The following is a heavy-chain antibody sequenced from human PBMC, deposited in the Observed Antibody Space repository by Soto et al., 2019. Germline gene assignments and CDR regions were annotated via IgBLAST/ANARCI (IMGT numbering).Heavy chain of an antibody. V-gene: IGHV1-69*13. CDR3: ARDPIVRGAPGLYYYYGMDV. D-gene: IGHD3-10*01. J-gene: IGHJ6*02. CDR2: IIPIFGTA. Sequence: GASVKVSCKASGGTFSSYAISWVRQAPGQGLEWMGGIIPIFGTANYAQKFQGRVTITADESTSTAYMELSSLRSEDTAVYYCARDPIVRGAPGLYYYYGMDVWGQGTTVTVS. CDR1: GGTFSSYA.